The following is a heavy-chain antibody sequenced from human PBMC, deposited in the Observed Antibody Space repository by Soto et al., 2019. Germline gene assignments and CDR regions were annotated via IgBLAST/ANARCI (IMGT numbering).Heavy chain of an antibody. D-gene: IGHD2-2*01. V-gene: IGHV4-39*01. CDR2: FYYSGST. CDR3: ARLQGYCIDTRCSGHYALVV. CDR1: GGSISSSSYS. J-gene: IGHJ6*02. Sequence: PSETLCLTCTVSGGSISSSSYSCGWIRQPPGKGPEWIGTFYYSGSTYYNPSLKSRVTISVDTTKNQFFLKLNSVTAADTAVYYCARLQGYCIDTRCSGHYALVVWGQGTTVTVSS.